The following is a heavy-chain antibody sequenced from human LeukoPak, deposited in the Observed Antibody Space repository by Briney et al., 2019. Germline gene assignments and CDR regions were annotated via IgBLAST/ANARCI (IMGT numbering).Heavy chain of an antibody. CDR3: ARGPSGYHNT. J-gene: IGHJ4*02. D-gene: IGHD5-12*01. V-gene: IGHV3-74*01. CDR2: INSDGTGT. Sequence: GGSLRLSCAASGFTFSSYWIHWVRQAPGKGLVWVSRINSDGTGTTYADSVKGRFTISRDNAKNSLYLQMNSLRAEDTAVYYCARGPSGYHNTGGQGTLVTVSS. CDR1: GFTFSSYW.